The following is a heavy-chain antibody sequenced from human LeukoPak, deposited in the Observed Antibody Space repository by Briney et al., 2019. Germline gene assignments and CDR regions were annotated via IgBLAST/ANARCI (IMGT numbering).Heavy chain of an antibody. Sequence: GGSLRLSCAASGFTFADHAMHWVRQAPGKGLEWVSIISGDGGSTYYADSVKGRFTISRDNSKDSLYLQMNSLRTEDTAFYYCAKDRYCFSTSCYAPFDHWGQGTLVTVSP. CDR1: GFTFADHA. CDR2: ISGDGGST. CDR3: AKDRYCFSTSCYAPFDH. D-gene: IGHD2-2*01. J-gene: IGHJ4*02. V-gene: IGHV3-43*02.